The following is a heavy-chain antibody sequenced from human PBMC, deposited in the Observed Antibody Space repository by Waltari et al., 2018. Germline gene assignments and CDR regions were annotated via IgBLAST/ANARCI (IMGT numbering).Heavy chain of an antibody. J-gene: IGHJ6*02. D-gene: IGHD5-12*01. CDR1: GGSFSGYY. V-gene: IGHV4-34*01. CDR2: INHRGST. Sequence: QVQLQQWGAGLLKPSETLSLTCAVYGGSFSGYYWSWIRQPPGKGLEWIGEINHRGSTNYNPSLKSRVTISVDTAKNQFSLKLSSVTAADTAVYYCARASGFGGRGYYYGMDVWGQGTTVTVSS. CDR3: ARASGFGGRGYYYGMDV.